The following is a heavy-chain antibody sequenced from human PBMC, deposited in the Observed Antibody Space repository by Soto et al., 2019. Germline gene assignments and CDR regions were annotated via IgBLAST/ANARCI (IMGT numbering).Heavy chain of an antibody. CDR3: ARPREMATMGNNWYFDL. D-gene: IGHD5-12*01. CDR2: IYYSGST. Sequence: ASETLSLTCTVSGGSISSSSYYWGWIRQPPGKGLEWIGSIYYSGSTYYNPSLKSRVTISVDTSKNQFSLKLSSVTAADTAVYYCARPREMATMGNNWYFDLWGRGTLVTVSS. V-gene: IGHV4-39*01. CDR1: GGSISSSSYY. J-gene: IGHJ2*01.